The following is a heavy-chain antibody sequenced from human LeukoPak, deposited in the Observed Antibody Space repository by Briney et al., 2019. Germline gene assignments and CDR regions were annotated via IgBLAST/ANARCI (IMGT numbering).Heavy chain of an antibody. CDR3: ARDPVLRIAVAGSYFDY. J-gene: IGHJ4*02. CDR2: ISYDGSNK. Sequence: GGSLRLSCAASGFPFSSYAMHWVRPAPGKGLEWVAVISYDGSNKYYADSVKGRFTISRDNSKNTLYLQMNSLRAEDTAVYYCARDPVLRIAVAGSYFDYWGQGTLVTVSS. CDR1: GFPFSSYA. D-gene: IGHD6-19*01. V-gene: IGHV3-30*04.